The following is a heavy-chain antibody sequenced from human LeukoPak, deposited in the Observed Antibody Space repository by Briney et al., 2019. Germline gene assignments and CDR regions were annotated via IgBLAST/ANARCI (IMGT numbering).Heavy chain of an antibody. CDR3: ARGYGDYASWVDY. J-gene: IGHJ4*02. Sequence: PSETLSLTCTVSGGSISPHYWSWIRQPPGKGLEYIGYLYFSGSPNYNPSLKSRVTISVGTSKNQISLKLTSVSAADTAVYYCARGYGDYASWVDYWGQGTLVTVSS. V-gene: IGHV4-59*08. CDR2: LYFSGSP. D-gene: IGHD5-12*01. CDR1: GGSISPHY.